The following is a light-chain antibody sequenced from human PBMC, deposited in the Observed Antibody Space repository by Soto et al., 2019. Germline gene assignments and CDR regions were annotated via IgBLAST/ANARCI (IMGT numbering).Light chain of an antibody. J-gene: IGKJ1*01. CDR2: AAS. Sequence: DIQMTQSPSSLSASVGDRFSITCRATQSISTHISWYHQKTGKAPKLLLYAASSLQSWVPSGMTGSGSGTDFTLTISSLQPDDFATYYCRQSYTSWWTFGQGTKVDIK. V-gene: IGKV1-39*01. CDR3: RQSYTSWWT. CDR1: QSISTH.